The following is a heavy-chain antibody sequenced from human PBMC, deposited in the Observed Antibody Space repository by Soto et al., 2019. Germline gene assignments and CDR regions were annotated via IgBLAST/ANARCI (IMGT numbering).Heavy chain of an antibody. CDR3: AKFSGLQKNWFDP. Sequence: QVQLVESGGGVVQPGRSLRLSCAASGFTFSSYGMHWVRQAPGKGLEWVAVISYDGSNKYYADSVKGRFTISRDNSKNTLYLQMNSLRAEDTAVYYGAKFSGLQKNWFDPWGQGTLVTVSS. CDR1: GFTFSSYG. J-gene: IGHJ5*02. D-gene: IGHD4-4*01. CDR2: ISYDGSNK. V-gene: IGHV3-30*18.